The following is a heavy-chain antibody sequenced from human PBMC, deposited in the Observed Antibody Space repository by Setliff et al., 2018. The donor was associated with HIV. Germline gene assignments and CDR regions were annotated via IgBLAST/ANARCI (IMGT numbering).Heavy chain of an antibody. CDR1: GYTFTSYG. D-gene: IGHD3-3*01. CDR2: ISAYSGNT. Sequence: GASVKVSCKASGYTFTSYGISWVRQAPGQGLEWMGGISAYSGNTNYAQKLQGRVTMTTDTSTSTAYMELRSLRSDDTAVYYCARVAWYYSFWSGLGDAFDIWGQGTMVTVSS. V-gene: IGHV1-18*01. J-gene: IGHJ3*02. CDR3: ARVAWYYSFWSGLGDAFDI.